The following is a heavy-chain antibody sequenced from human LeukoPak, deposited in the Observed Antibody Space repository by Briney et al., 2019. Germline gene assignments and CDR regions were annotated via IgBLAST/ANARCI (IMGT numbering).Heavy chain of an antibody. CDR3: AKDLVPILRGVIISWSIDY. D-gene: IGHD3-10*01. CDR2: ITGSGGST. CDR1: VFTFSNYA. J-gene: IGHJ4*01. V-gene: IGHV3-23*01. Sequence: GGSLRLSRAASVFTFSNYAMTWVRQAPGKGLEWVSAITGSGGSTYYADTLKARSTISRDDSKNTLFLQMDSLRAEDTAFYYWAKDLVPILRGVIISWSIDYCGHATPVTASS.